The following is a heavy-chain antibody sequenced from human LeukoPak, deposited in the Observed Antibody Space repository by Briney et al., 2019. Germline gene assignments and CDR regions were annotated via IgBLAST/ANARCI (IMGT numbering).Heavy chain of an antibody. D-gene: IGHD2-15*01. Sequence: SETLSLTCTVSGGSITSYYWSGIRQPPGKGLEWIGFIYYSGSTNYNPSLKSRVTISGDTSENQFALKLCSVTAADTAVYYCARARLALYWGAFDIWGQGTMVTVSS. CDR3: ARARLALYWGAFDI. CDR2: IYYSGST. J-gene: IGHJ3*02. V-gene: IGHV4-59*13. CDR1: GGSITSYY.